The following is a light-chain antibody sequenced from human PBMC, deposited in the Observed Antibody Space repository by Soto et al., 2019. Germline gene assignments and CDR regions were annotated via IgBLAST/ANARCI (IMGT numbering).Light chain of an antibody. V-gene: IGKV1-12*01. CDR1: PGISSW. J-gene: IGKJ2*01. CDR3: LQSTRFPHT. CDR2: AAS. Sequence: DIQMTQSPSSVSASVGDRVTITCRASPGISSWLAWYQQKPGKAPKLLIYAASSLQSGVPSRFSGSGAGTDFALTISSLQPEDFATYYCLQSTRFPHTLGQGTKLEIK.